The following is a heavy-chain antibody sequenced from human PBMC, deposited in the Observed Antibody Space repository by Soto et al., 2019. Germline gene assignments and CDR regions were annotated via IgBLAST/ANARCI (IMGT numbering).Heavy chain of an antibody. J-gene: IGHJ4*02. D-gene: IGHD5-18*01. CDR2: INAGNGNT. CDR1: GYTFTSYA. CDR3: ARDPGYSYGYN. V-gene: IGHV1-3*01. Sequence: ASVKVSCKASGYTFTSYAMRWVRQAPGQRLEWMGWINAGNGNTKYSQKFQGRVTITRDTSASTAYMELSSLRSEDTAVYYCARDPGYSYGYNWGQGTLVTVSS.